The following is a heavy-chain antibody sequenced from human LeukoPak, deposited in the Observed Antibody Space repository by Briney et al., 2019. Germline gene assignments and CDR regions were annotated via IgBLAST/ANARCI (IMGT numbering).Heavy chain of an antibody. CDR2: ISGGGGTT. CDR1: GFTFSSYA. V-gene: IGHV3-23*01. Sequence: PGGSLRLSCAASGFTFSSYAMSWVRQAPGKGLEWVSAISGGGGTTYYADSVKGRFTISRDNSKNTLYLQMNSLRAEDTAVYYCAKDLTTVTPRNGMDVWGQGTTVTVSS. J-gene: IGHJ6*02. CDR3: AKDLTTVTPRNGMDV. D-gene: IGHD4-17*01.